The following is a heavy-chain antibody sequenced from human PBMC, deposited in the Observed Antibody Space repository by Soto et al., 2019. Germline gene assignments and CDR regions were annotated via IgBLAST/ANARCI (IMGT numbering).Heavy chain of an antibody. D-gene: IGHD3-3*01. CDR3: ARDHGVSRGFAFDY. J-gene: IGHJ4*01. Sequence: SETLSLTCAVSGGSISSGTWWSWVRQPPGKGLEWIGEILHSGATNYNPSLKSRVTFPVDKSKNQFSLKLSSVTAADTAVYFCARDHGVSRGFAFDYWGQGTLVTVSS. V-gene: IGHV4-4*02. CDR2: ILHSGAT. CDR1: GGSISSGTW.